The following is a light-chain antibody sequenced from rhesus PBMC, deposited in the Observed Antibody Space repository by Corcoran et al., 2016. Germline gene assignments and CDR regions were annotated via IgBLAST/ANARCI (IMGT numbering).Light chain of an antibody. CDR3: RRDYRLPWT. V-gene: IGKV3-42*01. CDR1: QSVSSS. CDR2: GAS. J-gene: IGKJ1*01. Sequence: EIVMTQSPATLSLSPGERATLSCRSSQSVSSSLAWYQQKPGQAPKLLIDGASSRATGIPDRFSGSGVGTEFTLTISSLEPEDVGVYYCRRDYRLPWTFGQGTKVEV.